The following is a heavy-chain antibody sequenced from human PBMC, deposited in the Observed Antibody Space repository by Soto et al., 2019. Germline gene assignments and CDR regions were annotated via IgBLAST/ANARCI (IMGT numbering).Heavy chain of an antibody. D-gene: IGHD5-18*01. V-gene: IGHV3-30*03. J-gene: IGHJ4*02. Sequence: VQLVESGGGLVQPGGSLRLSCAASGFTFSSYSMNWVRQAPGKGLEWVAVISYDGSNKYYADSVKGRFTISRDNSKNTLYLQMNSLRAEDTAVYYCAREGYSYGYGIDYWGQGTLVTVSS. CDR2: ISYDGSNK. CDR1: GFTFSSYS. CDR3: AREGYSYGYGIDY.